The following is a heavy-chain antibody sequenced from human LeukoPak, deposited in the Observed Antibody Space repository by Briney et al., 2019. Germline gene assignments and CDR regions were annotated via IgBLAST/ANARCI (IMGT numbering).Heavy chain of an antibody. J-gene: IGHJ4*02. V-gene: IGHV4-38-2*02. CDR3: ARDLLQVRGVTGRDY. Sequence: SQTLSLTCTVSGYSISSGYYWGWIRQPPGKGLEWIGSIYHSGSTYYNPSLKSRVTIPVDTSKNQFSLKQSSVTAADTAVYYCARDLLQVRGVTGRDYWGQGTLVTVSS. D-gene: IGHD3-10*01. CDR1: GYSISSGYY. CDR2: IYHSGST.